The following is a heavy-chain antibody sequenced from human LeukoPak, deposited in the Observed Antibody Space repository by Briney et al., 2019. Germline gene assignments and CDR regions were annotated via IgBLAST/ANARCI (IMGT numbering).Heavy chain of an antibody. CDR3: ARVGDYSPRGWFDP. Sequence: ASVKVSCKASGYTFTGYYIHWVRQAPGQGLEWMGWINPNSGGTNYAQKFQGRVTMTRDMSTRTLYMELSSLRSEDTAFYYCARVGDYSPRGWFDPWGQGTLVTVSS. CDR1: GYTFTGYY. J-gene: IGHJ5*02. D-gene: IGHD4-11*01. V-gene: IGHV1-2*02. CDR2: INPNSGGT.